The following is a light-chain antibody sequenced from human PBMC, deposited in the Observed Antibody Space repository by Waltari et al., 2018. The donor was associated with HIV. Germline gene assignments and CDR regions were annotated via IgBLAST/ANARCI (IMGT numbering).Light chain of an antibody. CDR3: AAWDDSLNGWV. CDR2: SNN. V-gene: IGLV1-44*01. Sequence: QSVLTQPPSASGTPGQRVTISCSGSSSNIGSNTVNWYQQLPGTAPKHLIYSNNPRPSGVTDRFAGSKSGTSVSLAISGLQSEDDTDYYCAAWDDSLNGWVFGGGTKLTVL. CDR1: SSNIGSNT. J-gene: IGLJ3*02.